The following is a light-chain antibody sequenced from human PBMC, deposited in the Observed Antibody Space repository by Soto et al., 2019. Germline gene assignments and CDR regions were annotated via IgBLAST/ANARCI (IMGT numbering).Light chain of an antibody. CDR2: LNSDGSH. CDR3: QTWGTGIQV. J-gene: IGLJ2*01. CDR1: SGHSSNA. Sequence: QAVVTQSPSASASLGASVKLTCTLSSGHSSNAIAWHQQQPEKGPRFLMKLNSDGSHNKGDGVPDRFSGSSSGAERYLTISSLQSEDEADYYCQTWGTGIQVFGGGTKLTVL. V-gene: IGLV4-69*01.